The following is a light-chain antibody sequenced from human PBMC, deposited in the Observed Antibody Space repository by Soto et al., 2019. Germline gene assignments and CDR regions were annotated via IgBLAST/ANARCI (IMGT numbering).Light chain of an antibody. CDR3: QQYYCTPYT. V-gene: IGKV4-1*01. Sequence: DIVMTQSPDSLAVSLGERATINCKSSQSVLYSSNNKNYLAGYQQKPGQPPKLLIYWASTRECGVPDRFSGSGSETDFTLSISSLQAEDVAVYYCQQYYCTPYTFGQGTKLEIK. CDR2: WAS. CDR1: QSVLYSSNNKNY. J-gene: IGKJ2*01.